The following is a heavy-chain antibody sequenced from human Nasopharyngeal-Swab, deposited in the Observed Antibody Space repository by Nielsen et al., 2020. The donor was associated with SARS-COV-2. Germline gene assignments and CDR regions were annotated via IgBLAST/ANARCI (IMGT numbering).Heavy chain of an antibody. CDR2: INHSGST. CDR1: GGSFSGYY. J-gene: IGHJ4*02. D-gene: IGHD6-19*01. V-gene: IGHV4-34*01. Sequence: SETLSLTCAVYGGSFSGYYWSWIRQPPGKGLEWIGEINHSGSTNYNPSLNSRVTISVDTSKNQFSLKLSSVTAADTAVYYCARGAGSSGWYVVDYWGQGTLVTVSS. CDR3: ARGAGSSGWYVVDY.